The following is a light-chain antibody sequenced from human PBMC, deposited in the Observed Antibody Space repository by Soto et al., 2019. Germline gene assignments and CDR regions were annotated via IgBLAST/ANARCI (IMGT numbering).Light chain of an antibody. CDR3: QQSYSTPRT. J-gene: IGKJ1*01. V-gene: IGKV1-39*01. CDR1: QSISTS. CDR2: GAS. Sequence: DIQMTQSPSSLSASVGDRVTITCRASQSISTSLNWYQQKPGKSPKCLIYGASRLQRGAPSRFSGGGSGTDFTLTISSLQPEDFATDYCQQSYSTPRTFGQGTKVDIK.